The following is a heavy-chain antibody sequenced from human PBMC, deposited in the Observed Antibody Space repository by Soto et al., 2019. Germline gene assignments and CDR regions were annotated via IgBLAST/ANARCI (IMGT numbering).Heavy chain of an antibody. J-gene: IGHJ4*02. CDR3: TPDEDAYSGYDFDY. CDR1: GFTFSKAW. D-gene: IGHD5-12*01. Sequence: EVQLVESGGGLVKPGGSLRLSCAGSGFTFSKAWMSWVRQAPGKGLEWVGRIKSKTVGGTTDYAAPVKGRFTISSDDSKNMLYLQMNSLKTEDTAVYYCTPDEDAYSGYDFDYWGQGTLVTVSS. V-gene: IGHV3-15*01. CDR2: IKSKTVGGTT.